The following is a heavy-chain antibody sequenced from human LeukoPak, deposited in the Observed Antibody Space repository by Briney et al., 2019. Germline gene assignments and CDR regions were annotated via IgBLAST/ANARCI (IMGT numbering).Heavy chain of an antibody. J-gene: IGHJ6*03. V-gene: IGHV3-23*01. Sequence: QAGGSLRLSCAGSGFYSNDYARYAMSWVRQAPGKGLEWVSAIRGTADTTKYADSVKGRFTISRDNSKNTLYLQMNSLRAEDTAVYYCAKGWDNFYFYYYMDVWGKGTMVSVSS. CDR2: IRGTADTT. CDR1: GFYSNDYARYA. D-gene: IGHD1-26*01. CDR3: AKGWDNFYFYYYMDV.